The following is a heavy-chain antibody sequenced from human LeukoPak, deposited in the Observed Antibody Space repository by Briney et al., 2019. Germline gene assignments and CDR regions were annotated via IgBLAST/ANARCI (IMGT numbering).Heavy chain of an antibody. CDR2: ISYGGSNK. J-gene: IGHJ3*02. CDR3: AGIFPDAFDI. D-gene: IGHD3-3*01. Sequence: GESLRLSCAASGFTFSSYAMHWVRQAPGKGLEWVAVISYGGSNKYYADSVKGRFTISRDNSKNTLYLQMNSLRAEDTAVYYCAGIFPDAFDIWGQGTMVTVSS. CDR1: GFTFSSYA. V-gene: IGHV3-30-3*01.